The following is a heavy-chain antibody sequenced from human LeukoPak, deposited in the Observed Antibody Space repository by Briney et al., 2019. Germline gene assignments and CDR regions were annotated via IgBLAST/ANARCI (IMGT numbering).Heavy chain of an antibody. CDR1: GFTFSKYA. V-gene: IGHV3-23*01. CDR2: ISGSDSST. Sequence: GGSLRLSCAASGFTFSKYAMTWVRQAPGKGLEWVSGISGSDSSTYYADSVKGRLTISRDNVKNTLYLQMNSLRAEDTAVYYCTKGLYGSGSSPDFWGQGTLVIVSA. CDR3: TKGLYGSGSSPDF. J-gene: IGHJ4*02. D-gene: IGHD3-10*01.